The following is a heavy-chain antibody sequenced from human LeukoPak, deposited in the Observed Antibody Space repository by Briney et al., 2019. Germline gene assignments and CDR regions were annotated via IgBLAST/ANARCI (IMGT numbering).Heavy chain of an antibody. V-gene: IGHV1-2*02. D-gene: IGHD2-2*01. CDR3: ARGGSCSSTSCYGRFDP. Sequence: ASVKVSCKTSGYTFSGYYMHWVRQAPGQGLEWMGWINPNSGGTNYARKFQGRVTMTRDTSISTAYMELSRLRSDDTAVYYCARGGSCSSTSCYGRFDPWGQGTLVTVSS. J-gene: IGHJ5*02. CDR2: INPNSGGT. CDR1: GYTFSGYY.